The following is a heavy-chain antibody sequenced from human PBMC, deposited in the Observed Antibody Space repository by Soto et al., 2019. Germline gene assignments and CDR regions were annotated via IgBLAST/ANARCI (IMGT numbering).Heavy chain of an antibody. D-gene: IGHD6-13*01. CDR2: ISVSGGST. J-gene: IGHJ4*02. V-gene: IGHV3-23*01. Sequence: GGSLSLACADFGFTFSSYAMSWVRQAPGKGLEWVSAISVSGGSTYYADSVKGRFTISRDNSKNTLYLQMNSLRAEDTAVYYCSKDRYSSTAAGISFDYWGQGTLVTVS. CDR1: GFTFSSYA. CDR3: SKDRYSSTAAGISFDY.